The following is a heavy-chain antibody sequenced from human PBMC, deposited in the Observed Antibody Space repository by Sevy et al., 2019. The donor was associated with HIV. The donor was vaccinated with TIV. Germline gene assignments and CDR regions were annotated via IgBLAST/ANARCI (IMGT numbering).Heavy chain of an antibody. J-gene: IGHJ6*02. CDR2: IYTSGST. D-gene: IGHD2-21*02. CDR3: ARHVVVVTHHDLDV. CDR1: GGFISSGAYY. V-gene: IGHV4-61*02. Sequence: SETLSLTCTVSGGFISSGAYYWSWIRQPAGKGLEWIGRIYTSGSTNYNPSLKSRVTMSVDTSKNQFSLRLSSVTAADMAIYYCARHVVVVTHHDLDVWGQGTTVTVSS.